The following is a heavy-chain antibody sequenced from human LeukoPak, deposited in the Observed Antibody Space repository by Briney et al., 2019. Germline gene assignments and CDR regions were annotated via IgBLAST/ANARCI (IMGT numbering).Heavy chain of an antibody. Sequence: SETLSLTCAVSGYSISSGYYWGWIRQPPGKGLEWIGSIYHSGSTYYNLSLKSRVTISVDTSKNQFSLKLSSVTAADTAVYYCARQTYYDFWSGWSDYYYYMDVWGKGTTVTVSS. CDR1: GYSISSGYY. J-gene: IGHJ6*03. D-gene: IGHD3-3*01. CDR2: IYHSGST. V-gene: IGHV4-38-2*01. CDR3: ARQTYYDFWSGWSDYYYYMDV.